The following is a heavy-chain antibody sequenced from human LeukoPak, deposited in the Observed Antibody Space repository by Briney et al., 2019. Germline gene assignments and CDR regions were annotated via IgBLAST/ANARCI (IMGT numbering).Heavy chain of an antibody. D-gene: IGHD3-22*01. CDR3: ARVPHYYDSSNAFDI. V-gene: IGHV4-39*01. J-gene: IGHJ3*02. CDR1: GGSISSSSYY. Sequence: SETLSLTCTVSGGSISSSSYYWGWIRQPPGKGLEWIGSIYFSGGTYYNPSLKSRVTISVDTSKNQFSLKLSSVTAADTAVYYSARVPHYYDSSNAFDIWGQGTMVTVSS. CDR2: IYFSGGT.